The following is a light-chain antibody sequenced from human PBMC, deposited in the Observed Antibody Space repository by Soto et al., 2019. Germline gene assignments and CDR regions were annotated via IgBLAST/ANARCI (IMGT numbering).Light chain of an antibody. CDR3: QQYNNWPPKT. V-gene: IGKV3-11*01. J-gene: IGKJ1*01. Sequence: EIVLTQSPATLSLSPGERATLSCRASQSLSSYLAWYQQKPGQAPRLLIYDASNRATGIPARFSGSGSGTEFTLTISSLQSEDFAVYYCQQYNNWPPKTFGQGTKVDIK. CDR1: QSLSSY. CDR2: DAS.